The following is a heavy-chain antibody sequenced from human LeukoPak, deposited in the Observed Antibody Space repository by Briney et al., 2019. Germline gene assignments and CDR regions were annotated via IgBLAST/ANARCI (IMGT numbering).Heavy chain of an antibody. Sequence: PSQTLSLTCTVSGGSISSGGYYWSWIRQHPGQGLEWIGYIYYSGSTYYNPSLKSRVTISVDTSKNQFSLKLSSVTAADTAVYYCARHSERWLGAFDIWGQGTMVTVSS. J-gene: IGHJ3*02. CDR1: GGSISSGGYY. CDR2: IYYSGST. V-gene: IGHV4-31*03. CDR3: ARHSERWLGAFDI. D-gene: IGHD6-19*01.